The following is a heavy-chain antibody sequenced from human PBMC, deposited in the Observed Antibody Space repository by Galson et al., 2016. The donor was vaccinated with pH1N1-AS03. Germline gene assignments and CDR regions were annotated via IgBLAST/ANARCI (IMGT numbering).Heavy chain of an antibody. V-gene: IGHV3-64*01. J-gene: IGHJ4*02. CDR2: ISSNGFST. D-gene: IGHD6-13*01. Sequence: SLRLSCAASGFTFSSYAMFWVRQASGKGLEYVSAISSNGFSTYYASSVKDRFTISRDNSKNTLFLQMGSLRPEDMAVYYCARGPVSYSNYWFPPPDYWGQGTLVTVSS. CDR3: ARGPVSYSNYWFPPPDY. CDR1: GFTFSSYA.